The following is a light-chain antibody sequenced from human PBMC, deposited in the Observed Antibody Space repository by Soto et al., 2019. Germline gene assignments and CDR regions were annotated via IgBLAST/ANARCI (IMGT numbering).Light chain of an antibody. CDR2: DAS. CDR3: QQRSNSFT. Sequence: EIVLTQSPATLSLSPGERATLSCRASQSVSSYLAWYQQKPGQAPRLLIYDASNRATGIPARFSGSGSGTDFTLTISILEPEDFAVYYCQQRSNSFTFGPGTKVDIK. J-gene: IGKJ3*01. V-gene: IGKV3-11*01. CDR1: QSVSSY.